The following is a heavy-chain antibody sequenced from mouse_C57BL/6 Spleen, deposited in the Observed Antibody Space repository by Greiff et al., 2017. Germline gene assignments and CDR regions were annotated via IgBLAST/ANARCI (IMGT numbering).Heavy chain of an antibody. CDR3: ARPLSYAMDY. CDR1: GYAFSSSW. Sequence: VQVVESGPELVKPGASVKISCKASGYAFSSSWMNWVKQRPGKGLEWIGRIYPGDGDTNYNGKFKGKATLTADKSSSTAYMQLSSLTSEDSAVYFCARPLSYAMDYWGQGTSVTVSS. CDR2: IYPGDGDT. V-gene: IGHV1-82*01. J-gene: IGHJ4*01.